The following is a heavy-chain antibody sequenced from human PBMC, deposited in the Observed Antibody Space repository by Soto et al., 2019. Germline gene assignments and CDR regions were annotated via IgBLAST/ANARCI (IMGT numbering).Heavy chain of an antibody. J-gene: IGHJ4*02. CDR3: ARAARTTYYFDY. Sequence: QVQLVQSGAEVKKPGASVKVSCKASGYTFTSYAMHWVRQAPGQRLEWMGWINAGNGNTKYSQKFQGRVTITRDTSAGTAYMELSSLRSEDTAVYYCARAARTTYYFDYWGQGTLVTVSS. CDR2: INAGNGNT. D-gene: IGHD6-6*01. V-gene: IGHV1-3*01. CDR1: GYTFTSYA.